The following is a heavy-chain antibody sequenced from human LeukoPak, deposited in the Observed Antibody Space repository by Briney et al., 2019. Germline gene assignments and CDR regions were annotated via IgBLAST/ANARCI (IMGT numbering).Heavy chain of an antibody. CDR2: ISWNSGSI. CDR1: GFTFDDYA. D-gene: IGHD5-12*01. V-gene: IGHV3-9*01. J-gene: IGHJ4*02. CDR3: AKGHSGYDYYFDY. Sequence: GGSLRLSCAASGFTFDDYAMHWVRQAPGKGLEWVSGISWNSGSIGYADSVKGRFTISRDNAKNPLYLQMNSLRAEDTALYYCAKGHSGYDYYFDYWGQGTLVTVSS.